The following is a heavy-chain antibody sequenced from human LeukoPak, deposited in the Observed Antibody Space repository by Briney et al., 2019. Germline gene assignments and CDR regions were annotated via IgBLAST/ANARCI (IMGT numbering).Heavy chain of an antibody. J-gene: IGHJ3*02. Sequence: SETLSLTCAVYGGSFSGYYWGWIRQPPGKRLEWIGEINQSGGANYNPSLGSRVSILVDTSKNQFSLKLSSMTAADTAVYFCATIQRDHAFDIWGQGTMVTVSS. CDR2: INQSGGA. CDR1: GGSFSGYY. CDR3: ATIQRDHAFDI. V-gene: IGHV4-34*01. D-gene: IGHD6-25*01.